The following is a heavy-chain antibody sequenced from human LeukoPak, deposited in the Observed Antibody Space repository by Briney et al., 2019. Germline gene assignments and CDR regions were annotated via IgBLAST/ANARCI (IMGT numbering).Heavy chain of an antibody. CDR1: GFTVSNYH. Sequence: GGSLRLSCGASGFTVSNYHINWVRQAPGWGLEWVAAIIHTGVETYYADSVKGRFTLSRDNSENMVHLQMNSLRVDDTAVYYCVRDPFDSSGHDQGAYWGQGALVTVSS. D-gene: IGHD3-22*01. V-gene: IGHV3-23*01. CDR3: VRDPFDSSGHDQGAY. CDR2: IIHTGVET. J-gene: IGHJ4*02.